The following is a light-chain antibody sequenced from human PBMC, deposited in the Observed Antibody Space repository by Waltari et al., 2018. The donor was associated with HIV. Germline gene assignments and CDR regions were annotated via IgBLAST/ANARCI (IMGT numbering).Light chain of an antibody. V-gene: IGLV1-44*01. CDR3: AAWNDSLKGCA. CDR2: SNK. CDR1: TANIGGNT. J-gene: IGLJ1*01. Sequence: QSVLAQAPSASGTPGQRVTISCSGRTANIGGNTVSWYQQLPGTAPQHLIYSNKGRPSRVPDQLAGATSGTSAALVISGLQSVDEADYYCAAWNDSLKGCAFGTGTKVTVL.